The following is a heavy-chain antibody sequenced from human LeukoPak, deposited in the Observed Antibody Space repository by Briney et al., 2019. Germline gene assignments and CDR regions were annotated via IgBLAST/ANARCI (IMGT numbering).Heavy chain of an antibody. D-gene: IGHD3-22*01. Sequence: GEALKVSCRGSGDSFTSYWIGWGRQMPGKGLEWRGISYPGDSGGRDRPSFEGQGSTSADKSTSHAYMQWISLQASDTAMYYSARPSYYYDSSGTHRAYYFDYWGQGTLVTVSS. CDR3: ARPSYYYDSSGTHRAYYFDY. CDR2: SYPGDSGG. CDR1: GDSFTSYW. V-gene: IGHV5-51*01. J-gene: IGHJ4*02.